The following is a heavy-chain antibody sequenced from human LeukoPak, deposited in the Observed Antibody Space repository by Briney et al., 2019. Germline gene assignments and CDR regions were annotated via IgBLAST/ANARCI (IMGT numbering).Heavy chain of an antibody. V-gene: IGHV4-39*01. CDR3: VRHDGRGGATMGAFDS. D-gene: IGHD4/OR15-4a*01. CDR2: VYYGRTT. CDR1: AASISSSSHH. Sequence: SETLSLTGTVSAASISSSSHHWGWIRQSPGKGLEWIGSVYYGRTTYYSPSLDSRVTISLDTSANQFSLQLNSVTAADTAVYYCVRHDGRGGATMGAFDSWGQGSLVTVSS. J-gene: IGHJ5*01.